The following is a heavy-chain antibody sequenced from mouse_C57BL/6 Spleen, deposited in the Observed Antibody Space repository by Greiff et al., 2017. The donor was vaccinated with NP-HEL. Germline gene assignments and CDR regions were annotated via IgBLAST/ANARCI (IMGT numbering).Heavy chain of an antibody. V-gene: IGHV5-6*01. Sequence: EVQRVESGGDLVKPGGSLKLSCAASGFTFSSYGMSWVRQTPDKRLEWVATISSGGSYTYYPDSVKGRFTISRDNAKNTLYLQMSSLKSEETAMYYCSSDYYGSSFFFDYWGQGTTLTVSS. CDR2: ISSGGSYT. CDR3: SSDYYGSSFFFDY. J-gene: IGHJ2*01. D-gene: IGHD1-1*01. CDR1: GFTFSSYG.